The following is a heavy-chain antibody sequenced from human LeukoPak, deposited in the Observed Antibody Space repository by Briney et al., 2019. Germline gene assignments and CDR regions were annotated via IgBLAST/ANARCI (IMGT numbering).Heavy chain of an antibody. Sequence: KPSETLSLTCTVSGGSISSYYWSWIRQPPGKGLEWIGYIYYSGSTNYNPSLKSRVTISVDTSKNQFSLKLSSVTAADTAVYYCASFFNWNYDHWFDPWGQGTLVTVSS. CDR1: GGSISSYY. J-gene: IGHJ5*02. CDR3: ASFFNWNYDHWFDP. V-gene: IGHV4-59*01. D-gene: IGHD1-7*01. CDR2: IYYSGST.